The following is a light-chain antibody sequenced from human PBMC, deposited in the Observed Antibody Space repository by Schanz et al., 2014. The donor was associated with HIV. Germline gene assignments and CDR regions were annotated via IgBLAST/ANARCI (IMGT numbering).Light chain of an antibody. V-gene: IGLV2-8*01. CDR1: SSDVGGYNY. J-gene: IGLJ2*01. CDR2: EVN. Sequence: QSALIQPPSVSGSPGQSVTISCTGTSSDVGGYNYVSWYQQHPGRAPKLIIFEVNRRPSGVPNRFSGSKSGNTASLTVSGLLAEDEGDYYCSSLAADNTVVFGGGTKLTVL. CDR3: SSLAADNTVV.